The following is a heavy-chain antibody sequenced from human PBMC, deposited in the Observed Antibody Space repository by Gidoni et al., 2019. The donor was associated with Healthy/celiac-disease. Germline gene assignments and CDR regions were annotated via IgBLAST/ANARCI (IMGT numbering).Heavy chain of an antibody. V-gene: IGHV3-21*01. CDR3: AREIANDAIAFDI. D-gene: IGHD1-1*01. J-gene: IGHJ3*02. CDR2: ISSSSSYI. CDR1: GFTFSSYS. Sequence: EVQLVESGGGLVKPGGSLRLSCAASGFTFSSYSMNWVRQAPGKGLEWVSSISSSSSYIYYADSVKGRFTISRDNAKNSLYLQMNSLRAEDTAVYYCAREIANDAIAFDIWGQGTMVTVSS.